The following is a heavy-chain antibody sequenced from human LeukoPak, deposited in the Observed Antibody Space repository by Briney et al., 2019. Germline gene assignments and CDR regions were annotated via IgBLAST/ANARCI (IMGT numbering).Heavy chain of an antibody. V-gene: IGHV1-2*02. CDR3: ARVGGAAAGPNYYYYYGMDV. J-gene: IGHJ6*02. CDR1: GYTFTGYY. CDR2: INPNSGGT. D-gene: IGHD6-13*01. Sequence: ASVKVSCKASGYTFTGYYMHWVRQAPGQGLEWMGWINPNSGGTNYAQKFQGRVTMTRDTSISTAYMELSRLRSDDTAVYYCARVGGAAAGPNYYYYYGMDVWGQGTTVTVSS.